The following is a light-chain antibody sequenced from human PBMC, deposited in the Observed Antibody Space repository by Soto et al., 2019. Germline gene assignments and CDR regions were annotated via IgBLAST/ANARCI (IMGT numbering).Light chain of an antibody. Sequence: AIRMTQSPSSLSASTGDRVTITCRASQGISSYLAWYQQKPGKAPKLLIYAASTLQSGVPSRFSGSGSGTDFTLTISCLQSEDLATYYCQQYYSYPGGTFGQGTKV. CDR2: AAS. V-gene: IGKV1-8*01. CDR1: QGISSY. J-gene: IGKJ1*01. CDR3: QQYYSYPGGT.